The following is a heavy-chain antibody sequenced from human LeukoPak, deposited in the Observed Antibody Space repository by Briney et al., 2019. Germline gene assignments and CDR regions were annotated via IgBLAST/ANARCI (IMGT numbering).Heavy chain of an antibody. D-gene: IGHD6-19*01. Sequence: SETLSLTCAVYGGSFSGYYWSWIRQPPGKGLEWIGEINHSGSTNYNPSLKGRVTISVDTSKNQFSLKLSSVTAADTAVYYCARLRTTVAGRYYYYMDVWGKGTTVTISS. CDR2: INHSGST. CDR1: GGSFSGYY. J-gene: IGHJ6*03. CDR3: ARLRTTVAGRYYYYMDV. V-gene: IGHV4-34*01.